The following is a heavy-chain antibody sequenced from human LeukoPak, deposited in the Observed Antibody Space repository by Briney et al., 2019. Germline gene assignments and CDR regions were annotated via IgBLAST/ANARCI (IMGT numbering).Heavy chain of an antibody. D-gene: IGHD3-3*01. CDR2: IYYSGST. CDR1: GGSVSSGSYY. Sequence: PSETLSLTCTVSGGSVSSGSYYWSWIRQPPGKGLEWIGYIYYSGSTNYNPSLKSRVTISVDTSKNQFSLKLSSVTAADTAVYYCARERIPGRSGFDPWGQGTLVTVSS. V-gene: IGHV4-61*01. CDR3: ARERIPGRSGFDP. J-gene: IGHJ5*02.